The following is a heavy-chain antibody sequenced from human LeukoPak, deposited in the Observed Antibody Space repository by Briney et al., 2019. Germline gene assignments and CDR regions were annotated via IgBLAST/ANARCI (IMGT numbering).Heavy chain of an antibody. D-gene: IGHD6-13*01. V-gene: IGHV3-48*02. J-gene: IGHJ5*02. CDR1: GFTVNSYN. CDR2: ISSSGTK. Sequence: PGGSLRLSCSASGFTVNSYNMNWVRQAPGKGLEWVSCISSSGTKYYADSVKGRFTTSRDNGKSSLFLEMNSLRDEDTAVYYCARGPSSSSWSRFDPWGQGTLVTVSS. CDR3: ARGPSSSSWSRFDP.